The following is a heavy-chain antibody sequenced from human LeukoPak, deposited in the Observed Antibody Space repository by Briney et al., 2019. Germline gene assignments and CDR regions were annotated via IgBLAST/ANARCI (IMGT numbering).Heavy chain of an antibody. V-gene: IGHV4-39*07. J-gene: IGHJ4*02. D-gene: IGHD3-16*02. CDR1: GGSISSSSYY. Sequence: SETLSLTCTVSGGSISSSSYYWGWIRQPPGKGLEWIGSIYYSGSTYYNPSLKSRVTISVDTSKNQFSLKLSSVTAADTAVYYCARVPSSLYDYVWGSYRPLPYYFDYWGQGTLVTVSS. CDR3: ARVPSSLYDYVWGSYRPLPYYFDY. CDR2: IYYSGST.